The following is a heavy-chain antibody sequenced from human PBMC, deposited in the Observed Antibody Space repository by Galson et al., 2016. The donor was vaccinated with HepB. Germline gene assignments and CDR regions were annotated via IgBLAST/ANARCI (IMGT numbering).Heavy chain of an antibody. D-gene: IGHD2/OR15-2a*01. J-gene: IGHJ4*02. Sequence: SETLSLTCTVSGGSINSSRYSWGWIRQSPGKGLEWIGNIYHSGNTFYNPSLKSRAAISVDTSENRFSLNLRSLTAADTAIYLCARHICEGIGCFYGYWGQGALVTVSS. CDR3: ARHICEGIGCFYGY. CDR2: IYHSGNT. V-gene: IGHV4-39*01. CDR1: GGSINSSRYS.